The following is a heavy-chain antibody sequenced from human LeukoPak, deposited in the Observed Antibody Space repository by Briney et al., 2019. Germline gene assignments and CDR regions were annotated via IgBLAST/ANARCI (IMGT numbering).Heavy chain of an antibody. J-gene: IGHJ3*02. V-gene: IGHV3-30-3*01. Sequence: SCKATGGTFSSYAISWVRQAPGKGLEWVAVISYDGSNKYYADSVKGRFTISRDNSKNTLYLQMNSLRAEDTAVYYCARDSGYATEAFDIWGQGTMVTVSS. D-gene: IGHD5-12*01. CDR2: ISYDGSNK. CDR1: GGTFSSYA. CDR3: ARDSGYATEAFDI.